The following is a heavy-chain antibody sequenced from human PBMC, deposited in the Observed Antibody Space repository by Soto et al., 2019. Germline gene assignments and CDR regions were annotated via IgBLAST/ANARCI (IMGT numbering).Heavy chain of an antibody. CDR2: ISYDGSNK. J-gene: IGHJ6*02. Sequence: GGSLRLSCAASGFTFSSYAMHWVRQAPGKGLEWVAVISYDGSNKYYADSVKGRFTISRDNSKNTLYLQMNSLRAEDTAVYYCARDNYHDYAMDVWGQGTTVTVSS. CDR1: GFTFSSYA. D-gene: IGHD3-10*01. V-gene: IGHV3-30-3*01. CDR3: ARDNYHDYAMDV.